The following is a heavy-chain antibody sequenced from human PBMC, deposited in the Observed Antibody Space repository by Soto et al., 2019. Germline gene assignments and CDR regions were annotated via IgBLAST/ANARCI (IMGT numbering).Heavy chain of an antibody. Sequence: SETLSLTCTVSGGSVSSSSYYWGWIRQPPGKGLEWIGSIYYSGSTYYNPSLKSRVTISVDTSKNQFSLKLSSVTAADTAVYYCARQVVDGTMAGSGSFDYWGQGALVTVSS. D-gene: IGHD3-10*01. CDR1: GGSVSSSSYY. V-gene: IGHV4-39*01. CDR3: ARQVVDGTMAGSGSFDY. CDR2: IYYSGST. J-gene: IGHJ4*02.